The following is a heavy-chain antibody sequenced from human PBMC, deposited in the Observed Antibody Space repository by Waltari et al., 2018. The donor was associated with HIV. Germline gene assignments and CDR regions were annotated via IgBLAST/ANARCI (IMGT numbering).Heavy chain of an antibody. V-gene: IGHV3-21*01. CDR3: ARDFWGGYYYGMDV. J-gene: IGHJ6*02. Sequence: EVQLVESGGGLVKPGGSLRLSCAASGFTFSSYSMNWVRQAPGKGLEWFSSISSSSMYRYYADSVKGRFTISRDNAKNSLYLQMNSLRAEDTAVYYCARDFWGGYYYGMDVWGQGTTVTVSS. D-gene: IGHD3-16*01. CDR1: GFTFSSYS. CDR2: ISSSSMYR.